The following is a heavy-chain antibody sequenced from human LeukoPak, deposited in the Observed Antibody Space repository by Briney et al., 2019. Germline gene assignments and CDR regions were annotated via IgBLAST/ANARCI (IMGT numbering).Heavy chain of an antibody. CDR3: ARGSNGTFDY. CDR2: INHSGST. D-gene: IGHD4-11*01. V-gene: IGHV4-34*01. Sequence: SETLSLTCAVYGGSFSGYYWSWIRQPPGKGLEWIGEINHSGSTNYNPSLKSRVTISVDTSKNQFSLKLSSVSAAVTAVYYCARGSNGTFDYWGQGTLVTVSS. J-gene: IGHJ4*02. CDR1: GGSFSGYY.